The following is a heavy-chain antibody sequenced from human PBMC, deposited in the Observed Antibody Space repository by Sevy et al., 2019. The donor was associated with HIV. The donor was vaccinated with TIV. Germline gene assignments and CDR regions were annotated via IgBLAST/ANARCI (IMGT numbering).Heavy chain of an antibody. J-gene: IGHJ4*02. Sequence: SETLSLTCAVSGYSISSGYYWGWVRQPPGKGLEWIGSIYHSGSTYYNPSLKSRVTISVDTSKNQFSLKLSSVTAADTDVYYCARKYSSAWYYFDYWGQGTLVTVSS. V-gene: IGHV4-38-2*01. CDR3: ARKYSSAWYYFDY. CDR2: IYHSGST. D-gene: IGHD6-25*01. CDR1: GYSISSGYY.